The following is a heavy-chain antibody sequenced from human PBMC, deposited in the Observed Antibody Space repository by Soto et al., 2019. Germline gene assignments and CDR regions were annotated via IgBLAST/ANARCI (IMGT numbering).Heavy chain of an antibody. V-gene: IGHV3-74*01. CDR3: ARTPIEVYAIYYYYYMDV. CDR1: GFTFSSYW. D-gene: IGHD2-8*01. Sequence: GGSLRLSCAASGFTFSSYWMHWVRQAPGKGLVWVSRINSDGSSTSYADSVKGRFTISRDNAKNTLYLQMNSLRAEDTAVYYCARTPIEVYAIYYYYYMDVWGKGTTVTVSS. CDR2: INSDGSST. J-gene: IGHJ6*03.